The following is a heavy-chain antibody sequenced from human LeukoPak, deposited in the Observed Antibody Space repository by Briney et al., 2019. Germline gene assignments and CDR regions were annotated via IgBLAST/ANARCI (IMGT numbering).Heavy chain of an antibody. CDR3: AKKSGAAFYNWFDP. D-gene: IGHD1-26*01. CDR1: GFTFSSCG. J-gene: IGHJ5*02. CDR2: IRYDGSNK. V-gene: IGHV3-30*02. Sequence: GGSLRLSCAASGFTFSSCGMHWVRQAPGKGLEWVAYIRYDGSNKKYADSLEGRFTISRDNSKNALYLQIDSLRPEDTAVYYCAKKSGAAFYNWFDPWGQGTLVTVSS.